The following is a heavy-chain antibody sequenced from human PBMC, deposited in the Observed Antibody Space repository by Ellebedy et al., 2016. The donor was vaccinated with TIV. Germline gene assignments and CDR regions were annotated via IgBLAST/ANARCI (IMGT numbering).Heavy chain of an antibody. CDR3: ARIPKTTYYYDSSGYWEPYFDI. J-gene: IGHJ3*02. CDR1: GFSLSTSGMC. CDR2: IDWDDDK. D-gene: IGHD3-22*01. V-gene: IGHV2-70*01. Sequence: SGPTLVKPTQTLTLTCTFSGFSLSTSGMCVSWIRQPPGKALEWLALIDWDDDKYYSTSLKTRLTISKDTSKNQVVLTMTNMDPVDTATYYCARIPKTTYYYDSSGYWEPYFDIWGQGTMVTVSS.